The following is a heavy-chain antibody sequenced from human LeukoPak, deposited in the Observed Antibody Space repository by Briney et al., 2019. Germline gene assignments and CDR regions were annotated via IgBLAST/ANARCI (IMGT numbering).Heavy chain of an antibody. CDR1: GYTFTSHG. CDR2: IRPYDDNT. CDR3: ARGPYDFWSGSPRSFDP. J-gene: IGHJ5*02. Sequence: ASVKASCKASGYTFTSHGTSWVRQAPGQGLEWMGWIRPYDDNTSYAQKLQGRVTMTTDTSTSTAYMELRSLRSDDTAVYFCARGPYDFWSGSPRSFDPWGQGTLVTVSS. V-gene: IGHV1-18*01. D-gene: IGHD3-3*01.